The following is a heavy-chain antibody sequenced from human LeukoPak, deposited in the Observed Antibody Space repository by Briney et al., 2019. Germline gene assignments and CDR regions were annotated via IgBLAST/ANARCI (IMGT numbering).Heavy chain of an antibody. CDR2: MSGSGGST. V-gene: IGHV3-23*01. J-gene: IGHJ4*02. Sequence: GGSLRLSCAASGFTFSSYAMSWVRQAPGKGLEWVSAMSGSGGSTYYADSVKGRFTISRDNSENTLYLQMSGLRAEDTAIYYCAKGTGDTAYYFDFWGQGVLVTVSS. D-gene: IGHD7-27*01. CDR1: GFTFSSYA. CDR3: AKGTGDTAYYFDF.